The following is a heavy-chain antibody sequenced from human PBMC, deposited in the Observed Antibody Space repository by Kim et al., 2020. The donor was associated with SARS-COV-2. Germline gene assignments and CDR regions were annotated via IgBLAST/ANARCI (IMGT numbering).Heavy chain of an antibody. J-gene: IGHJ4*02. CDR3: ARVGNSHTSGYSIDS. V-gene: IGHV3-66*01. D-gene: IGHD3-22*01. CDR1: GFTVSNHY. CDR2: INTGGYT. Sequence: GGSLRLSCAASGFTVSNHYMNWVRQAPGKGLKWVSVINTGGYTSYADSVKGRFTISRDNSKNTLDLQMSSLRAEDTAVYYCARVGNSHTSGYSIDSWGQGTLVTVSS.